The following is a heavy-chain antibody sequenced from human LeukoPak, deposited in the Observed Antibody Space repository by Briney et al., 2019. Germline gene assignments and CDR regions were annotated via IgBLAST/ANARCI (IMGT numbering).Heavy chain of an antibody. CDR2: IKSKTEGGTT. CDR3: ARDLRYGGNSRPVLAWDY. Sequence: GGSLRLSCAASGFTFSNAWMSWVRQAPGKGLEWVGRIKSKTEGGTTDYAAPVKGRFTISRDDSKNTLYLQMNSLKTEDTAVYYCARDLRYGGNSRPVLAWDYWGQGTLVTVSS. V-gene: IGHV3-15*01. J-gene: IGHJ4*02. D-gene: IGHD4-23*01. CDR1: GFTFSNAW.